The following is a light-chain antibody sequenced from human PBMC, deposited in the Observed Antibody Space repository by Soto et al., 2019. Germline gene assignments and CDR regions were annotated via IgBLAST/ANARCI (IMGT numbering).Light chain of an antibody. CDR2: EVS. CDR1: SSDVGGYNY. V-gene: IGLV2-14*01. Sequence: QSALTQPASVSGSPGQSITISCTGTSSDVGGYNYVSWYQQHPGKAPKLMIYEVSNRPSGVSNRFSGSKSGNTASLTISGLQAXDEADYYCSSYTSSSTRVFGGGTKLTVL. CDR3: SSYTSSSTRV. J-gene: IGLJ3*02.